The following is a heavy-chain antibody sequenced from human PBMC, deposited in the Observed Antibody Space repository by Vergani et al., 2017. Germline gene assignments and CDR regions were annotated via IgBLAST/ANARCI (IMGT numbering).Heavy chain of an antibody. D-gene: IGHD3-9*01. CDR1: GGSITSSSYY. CDR2: IYHSGGA. CDR3: ARTESFILRYFHWAL. J-gene: IGHJ4*02. V-gene: IGHV4-39*01. Sequence: QLHLQESGPGLVKPSETLSLTCTVPGGSITSSSYYWGWIRQPPGKGLELIVHIYHSGGAYYNPSLKGRVTISVDTSKDQFSLEVTSVTAADTAIYFCARTESFILRYFHWALWGQGTLVTGSS.